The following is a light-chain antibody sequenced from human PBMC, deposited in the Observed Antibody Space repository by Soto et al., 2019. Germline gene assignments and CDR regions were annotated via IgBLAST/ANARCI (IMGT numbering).Light chain of an antibody. J-gene: IGKJ1*01. CDR3: LQDYIYPWT. V-gene: IGKV1-6*01. Sequence: GARVTITCRASQDIRRNLGWYQQKPGQAPKLLIYAASNLQSGVPSRFSGSGTGTDFTLTISSLHPEDFATYYCLQDYIYPWTFGQGTIVE. CDR2: AAS. CDR1: QDIRRN.